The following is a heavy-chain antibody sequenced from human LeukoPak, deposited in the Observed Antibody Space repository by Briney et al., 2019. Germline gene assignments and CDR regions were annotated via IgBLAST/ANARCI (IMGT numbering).Heavy chain of an antibody. V-gene: IGHV4-59*08. D-gene: IGHD4-11*01. J-gene: IGHJ5*02. CDR2: VYYTGST. CDR3: ARHGDSTVTFLPFDP. CDR1: GGPIRDYY. Sequence: SETLSLTCTVSGGPIRDYYWSWIRQPPGKGLEWIGYVYYTGSTNYNPSLKSRLTISVDMSKNQFSLKLSSVTAADTAVYYCARHGDSTVTFLPFDPWGQGTLVTVSS.